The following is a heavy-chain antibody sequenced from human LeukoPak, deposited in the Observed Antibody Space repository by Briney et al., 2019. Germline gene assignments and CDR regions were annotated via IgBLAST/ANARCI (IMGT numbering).Heavy chain of an antibody. CDR3: ARGQRGQQLVVDYYGMDV. J-gene: IGHJ6*02. V-gene: IGHV1-24*01. D-gene: IGHD6-13*01. CDR2: FDPEDGET. Sequence: ASVKVSCKVSGYTLTELSMHWVRQAPGKGLEWMGGFDPEDGETIYAQKLQGRVTMTEDTSTDTAYMELSSLRSEDTAVYYCARGQRGQQLVVDYYGMDVWGQGTTVTVSS. CDR1: GYTLTELS.